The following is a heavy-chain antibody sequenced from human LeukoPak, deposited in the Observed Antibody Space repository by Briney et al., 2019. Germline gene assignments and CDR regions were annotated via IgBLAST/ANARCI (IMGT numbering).Heavy chain of an antibody. CDR2: IKQDGSEK. V-gene: IGHV3-7*03. CDR1: GFTFSSYW. D-gene: IGHD3-22*01. Sequence: PGGSLRLSCAASGFTFSSYWMSWVRQAPGKGLEWVANIKQDGSEKYYVDSVKGRFTISRDNAKNSLYLQMNSLRVEDTAIYYCAKDVDSSALYLGDSSWGPGTQVTVSS. CDR3: AKDVDSSALYLGDSS. J-gene: IGHJ4*02.